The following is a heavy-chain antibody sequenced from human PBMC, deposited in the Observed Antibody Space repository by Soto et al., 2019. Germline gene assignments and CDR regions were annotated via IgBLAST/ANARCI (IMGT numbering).Heavy chain of an antibody. CDR1: GGSISSSSYY. CDR3: ARLLVDFWSGPDYYYYGMDV. D-gene: IGHD3-3*01. V-gene: IGHV4-39*01. J-gene: IGHJ6*02. CDR2: IYYSGST. Sequence: SETLSLTCTVSGGSISSSSYYWGWIRQPPGKGLEWIGSIYYSGSTYYNPSLKSRVTISVDTSKNQFSLKLSSVTAADTAVYYCARLLVDFWSGPDYYYYGMDVWGQGTTVTVSS.